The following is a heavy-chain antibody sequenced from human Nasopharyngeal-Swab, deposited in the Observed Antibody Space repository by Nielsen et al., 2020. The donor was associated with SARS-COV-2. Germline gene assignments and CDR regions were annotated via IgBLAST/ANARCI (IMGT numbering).Heavy chain of an antibody. CDR3: ATAYNGNYYWDY. V-gene: IGHV5-51*01. CDR2: MYPRDSDT. J-gene: IGHJ4*02. CDR1: GSSFSSYW. Sequence: GESLKISCKGSGSSFSSYWIGWVRQMPGKGLEWMGIMYPRDSDTRYSPSFQGQVTISADKSISTAYLQWSSLKASDTAMYYCATAYNGNYYWDYWGQGTLVTASS. D-gene: IGHD1-7*01.